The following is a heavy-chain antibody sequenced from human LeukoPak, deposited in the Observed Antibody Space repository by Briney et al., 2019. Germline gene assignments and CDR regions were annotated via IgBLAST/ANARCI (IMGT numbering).Heavy chain of an antibody. J-gene: IGHJ5*02. V-gene: IGHV1-46*01. CDR2: INPSGGTT. CDR1: GYTFITYG. Sequence: ASVKVSCKASGYTFITYGISWVRQAPGQGLEWMGIINPSGGTTSYAQKFQGRVTMTRDTSTSTVYMELSSLRSEDTAVYYCARDLNWFDPWGQGTLVTVSS. CDR3: ARDLNWFDP.